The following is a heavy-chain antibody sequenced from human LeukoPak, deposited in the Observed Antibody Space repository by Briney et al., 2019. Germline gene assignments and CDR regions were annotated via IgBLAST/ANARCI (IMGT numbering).Heavy chain of an antibody. Sequence: SSETLSLTCTVSGGSISSYYWSWIRQPPGKGLEWIGYIYYSGSTNYNPSLKSRVTISVDTSKNQFSLKLSSVTAADTAVYYCARSVRGVIGLYAFDIWGQGTMVTVSS. CDR2: IYYSGST. D-gene: IGHD3-10*02. J-gene: IGHJ3*02. CDR1: GGSISSYY. V-gene: IGHV4-59*01. CDR3: ARSVRGVIGLYAFDI.